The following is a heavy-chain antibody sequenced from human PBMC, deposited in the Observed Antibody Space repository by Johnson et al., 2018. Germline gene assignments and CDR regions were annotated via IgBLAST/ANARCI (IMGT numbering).Heavy chain of an antibody. J-gene: IGHJ6*02. Sequence: EVQLVQSGGGLVQPGRSLRLSCAVSGFTFEDYAMHWVRQTPGKGLELVSGISWNSGSRGYGDSVKGRFTITRENAKNSLYLQMNSLGPEDTALYYCAKDFSRSPGFFYGLDGWGQGTTVTVSS. CDR1: GFTFEDYA. V-gene: IGHV3-9*01. CDR3: AKDFSRSPGFFYGLDG. CDR2: ISWNSGSR. D-gene: IGHD2-2*01.